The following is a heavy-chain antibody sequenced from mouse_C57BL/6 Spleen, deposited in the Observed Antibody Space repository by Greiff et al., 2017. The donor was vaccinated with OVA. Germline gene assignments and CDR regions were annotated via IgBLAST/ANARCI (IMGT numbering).Heavy chain of an antibody. Sequence: VQLQQSGPELVKPGASVKISCKASGYAFSSSWMNWVKQRPGKGLEWIGRIYPGDGDTNYNGKFKGKATLTADKSSSTAYMQLSSLTSEDSAVYFCARSEYGYDVWYSDVWGTGTTVTVSS. CDR3: ARSEYGYDVWYSDV. CDR2: IYPGDGDT. V-gene: IGHV1-82*01. CDR1: GYAFSSSW. D-gene: IGHD2-2*01. J-gene: IGHJ1*03.